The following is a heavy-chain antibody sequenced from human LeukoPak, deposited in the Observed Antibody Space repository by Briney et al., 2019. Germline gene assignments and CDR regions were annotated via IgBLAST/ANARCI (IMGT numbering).Heavy chain of an antibody. J-gene: IGHJ4*02. CDR3: TRDLLLYFGEVTMAFDY. V-gene: IGHV3-74*01. CDR1: GFSFSSYW. D-gene: IGHD3-10*01. CDR2: ISNDESTI. Sequence: GGSLRLSCAASGFSFSSYWMHWVRQAPGKGPVWVSLISNDESTIIYADSVKGRFTISRDNAQNSLSLQMNSLRAEDTAVYYCTRDLLLYFGEVTMAFDYWGLGTLVTVSS.